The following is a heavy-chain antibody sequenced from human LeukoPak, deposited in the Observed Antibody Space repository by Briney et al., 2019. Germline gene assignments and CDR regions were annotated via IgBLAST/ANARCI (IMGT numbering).Heavy chain of an antibody. CDR1: GGTFSSYA. CDR2: IIPIFGTA. V-gene: IGHV1-69*06. D-gene: IGHD5-24*01. J-gene: IGHJ4*02. CDR3: ARDNPMATKSEPFDY. Sequence: GSSVKVSRKASGGTFSSYAISWVRQAPGQGLEWMGGIIPIFGTANYAQKFQGRVTITADKSTSTAYMELSSLRSEDTAVYYCARDNPMATKSEPFDYWGQGTLVTVSS.